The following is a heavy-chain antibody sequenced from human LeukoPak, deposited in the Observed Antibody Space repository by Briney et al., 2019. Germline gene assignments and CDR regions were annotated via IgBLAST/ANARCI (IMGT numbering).Heavy chain of an antibody. CDR1: GGTFSSYA. CDR3: AVTHEGEQWLVRGFYFDY. D-gene: IGHD6-19*01. CDR2: IIPIFGTA. V-gene: IGHV1-69*05. J-gene: IGHJ4*02. Sequence: SVKVSCKASGGTFSSYAISWVRQAPGQGLEWMGRIIPIFGTANYAQKFQGRVTITTAESTSTAYTELSSLRSEDTAVYYCAVTHEGEQWLVRGFYFDYWGQGTLVTVSS.